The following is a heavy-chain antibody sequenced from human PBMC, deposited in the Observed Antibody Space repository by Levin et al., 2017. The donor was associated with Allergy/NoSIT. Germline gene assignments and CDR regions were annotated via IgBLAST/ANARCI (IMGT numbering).Heavy chain of an antibody. CDR1: GYTFTSYG. CDR2: ISTYSGNT. Sequence: ASVKVSCKPSGYTFTSYGLGWVRQAPGQGLEWMGWISTYSGNTNYAHKFQGRVTMTTDTSTSTAYMELRSLRSDDTAVYFCASRSGTYPYYLDYWGQGTLVTVSS. V-gene: IGHV1-18*01. CDR3: ASRSGTYPYYLDY. J-gene: IGHJ4*02. D-gene: IGHD3-3*01.